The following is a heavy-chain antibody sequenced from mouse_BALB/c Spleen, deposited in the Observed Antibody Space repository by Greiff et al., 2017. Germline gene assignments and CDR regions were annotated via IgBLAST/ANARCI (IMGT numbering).Heavy chain of an antibody. D-gene: IGHD2-14*01. Sequence: VQLKESGPGLEAPSQSLSITCTVSGFSLTSYGVHWVRQPPGKGLEWLGVIWAGGSTNYNSALMSRLSISKDNSKSQVFLKMNSLQTDDTAMYYCARAYYRYGGYYAMDYWGQGTSVTVSS. CDR3: ARAYYRYGGYYAMDY. CDR1: GFSLTSYG. CDR2: IWAGGST. V-gene: IGHV2-9*02. J-gene: IGHJ4*01.